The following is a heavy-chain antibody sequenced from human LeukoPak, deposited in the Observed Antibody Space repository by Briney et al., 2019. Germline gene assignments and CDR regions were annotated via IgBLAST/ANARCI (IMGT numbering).Heavy chain of an antibody. Sequence: GASVKVSCKASGYTFTGYYMHWVRQAPGQGLGWMGWINPNSGGTNYAQKFQGRVTMTRDTSISTAYMELSRLRSDDTAVYYCARGGMITFGGVIVIHFDYWGQGTLVTVSS. D-gene: IGHD3-16*02. J-gene: IGHJ4*02. CDR2: INPNSGGT. V-gene: IGHV1-2*02. CDR3: ARGGMITFGGVIVIHFDY. CDR1: GYTFTGYY.